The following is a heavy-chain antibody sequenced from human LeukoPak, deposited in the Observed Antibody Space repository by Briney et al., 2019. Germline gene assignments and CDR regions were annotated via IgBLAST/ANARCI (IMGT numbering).Heavy chain of an antibody. J-gene: IGHJ4*02. CDR3: ARGPATGDFDY. D-gene: IGHD1-1*01. CDR2: INPNTGDT. Sequence: ASVNVSCKASGYTFTAYYMHWMRQDPGQGLEWMGWINPNTGDTKYAQKFQGRVTMTRDTSISTAYMELSRLRSDDTAVYYCARGPATGDFDYWGQGSLVTVSS. CDR1: GYTFTAYY. V-gene: IGHV1-2*02.